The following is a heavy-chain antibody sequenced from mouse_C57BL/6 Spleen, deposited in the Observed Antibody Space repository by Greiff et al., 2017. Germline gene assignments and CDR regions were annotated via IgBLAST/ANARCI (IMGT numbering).Heavy chain of an antibody. J-gene: IGHJ2*01. D-gene: IGHD2-3*01. Sequence: EVMLVESGGDLVQPGGSLKLSCAASGFTFSSYGMSWVRQTPDKRLEWVAPISSGGSYTYSPDSVQGRFTISRDNAKNTLYRKMSSLKSEDTAMYYCARQGDGYYFDFWGQGTTLTVSS. V-gene: IGHV5-6*01. CDR2: ISSGGSYT. CDR1: GFTFSSYG. CDR3: ARQGDGYYFDF.